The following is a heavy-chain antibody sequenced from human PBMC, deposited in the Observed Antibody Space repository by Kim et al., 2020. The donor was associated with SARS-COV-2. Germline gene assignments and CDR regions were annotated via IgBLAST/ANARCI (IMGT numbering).Heavy chain of an antibody. V-gene: IGHV3-74*01. CDR1: GFTFSSYW. Sequence: GGSLRLSCAASGFTFSSYWMHWVRQAPGKGLVWVSRINSDGSSTSYADSVKDRFTISRDNAKNTLYLQMNSLRAEDTAVYYCANIAVAGTADYWGQGTLVTVSS. D-gene: IGHD6-19*01. J-gene: IGHJ4*02. CDR3: ANIAVAGTADY. CDR2: INSDGSST.